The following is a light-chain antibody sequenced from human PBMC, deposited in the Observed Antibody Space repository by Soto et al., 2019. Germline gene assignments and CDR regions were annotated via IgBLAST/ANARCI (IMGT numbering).Light chain of an antibody. CDR2: GND. V-gene: IGLV1-40*01. Sequence: QSVLTQPPSLSGAPGQRVTISCTGSRSNIGAHYDVHWYQHLPGTAPKLLIYGNDNRPSGVPDRFSGSKSGTSASLAITGLQAEEEADYYCQSYDNSLSASVFGGGTKLTVL. CDR3: QSYDNSLSASV. CDR1: RSNIGAHYD. J-gene: IGLJ3*02.